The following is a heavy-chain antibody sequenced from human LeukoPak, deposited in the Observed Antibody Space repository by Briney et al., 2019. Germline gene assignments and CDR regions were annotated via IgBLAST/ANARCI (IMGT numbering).Heavy chain of an antibody. D-gene: IGHD3-22*01. V-gene: IGHV1-2*02. J-gene: IGHJ6*02. CDR3: ARDRPYYYDSSGYYYYGMDV. Sequence: ASVKVSCKASGYTFTGYYMHWVRQAPGQGLEWMGWINPNSGGTSYAQKFQGRVTMTRDTSISTAYMELSRLRSDDTAVYYCARDRPYYYDSSGYYYYGMDVWGQGTTVTVSS. CDR1: GYTFTGYY. CDR2: INPNSGGT.